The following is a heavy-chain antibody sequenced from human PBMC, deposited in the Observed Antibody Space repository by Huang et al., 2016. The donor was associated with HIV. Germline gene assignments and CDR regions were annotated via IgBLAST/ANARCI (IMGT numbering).Heavy chain of an antibody. V-gene: IGHV3-74*01. D-gene: IGHD3-22*01. J-gene: IGHJ4*02. CDR3: VRDPRIQSWLNYFDY. CDR2: INSDGSSS. Sequence: EVQLVESGGGLVQPGGSLRLSCAASGFTFSSYWMHWVRQAPGKGLFWVSRINSDGSSSGYAYSVKGRFTISRDNAKNTLYLQMNSLRAEDTAVYYCVRDPRIQSWLNYFDYWGQGTLVSISS. CDR1: GFTFSSYW.